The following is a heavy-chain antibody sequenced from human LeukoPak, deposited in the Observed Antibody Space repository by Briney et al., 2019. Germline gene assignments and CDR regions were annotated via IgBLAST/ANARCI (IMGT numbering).Heavy chain of an antibody. V-gene: IGHV3-48*02. CDR3: ARDKPLGDSYGSLFDY. D-gene: IGHD5-18*01. CDR2: ISSSSSTI. Sequence: GGSLRLSCAASGFTFSSYSMNWVRQAPGKGLEWVSYISSSSSTIYYADSVKGRFTISRDNAKNSLYLQMNSLRDEDTAVYYCARDKPLGDSYGSLFDYWGQGTLVTVSS. CDR1: GFTFSSYS. J-gene: IGHJ4*02.